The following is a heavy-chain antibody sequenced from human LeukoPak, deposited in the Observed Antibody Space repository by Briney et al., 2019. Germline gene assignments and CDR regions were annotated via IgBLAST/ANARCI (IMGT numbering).Heavy chain of an antibody. J-gene: IGHJ4*02. D-gene: IGHD2-15*01. CDR2: IWYDGSNK. CDR3: ARDGGYCSGGSCYFDY. V-gene: IGHV3-33*01. Sequence: GGSLRLSCAASGFTFSSYGMHWVRQAPGKGLEWVAVIWYDGSNKYYADSVKGRFTISRDNSKNTLYLQMNSLRAECKTVNYCARDGGYCSGGSCYFDYWGQGTLVTVSS. CDR1: GFTFSSYG.